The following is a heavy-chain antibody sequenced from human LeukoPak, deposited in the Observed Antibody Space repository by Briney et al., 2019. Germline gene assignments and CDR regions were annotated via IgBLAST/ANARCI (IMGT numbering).Heavy chain of an antibody. Sequence: TGGSLRFSCAASKFTFSTYAMSWVRQAPGNGLEWVSLISASAGSTYYADSVRGRYTISRDNSKNTLYLQMNSLRVEDTAVYYCAKSMFVYGDYVPDYWGQGTLVTVSS. J-gene: IGHJ4*02. V-gene: IGHV3-23*01. CDR1: KFTFSTYA. D-gene: IGHD4-17*01. CDR3: AKSMFVYGDYVPDY. CDR2: ISASAGST.